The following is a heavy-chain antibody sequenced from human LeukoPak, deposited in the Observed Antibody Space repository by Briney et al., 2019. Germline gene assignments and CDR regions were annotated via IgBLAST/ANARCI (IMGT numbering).Heavy chain of an antibody. Sequence: GASVKISCKASGYTFSGHYIHWVRQAPGQGLEGMGVMHPTGGSTNYAQRFEGRVTMTRDTSTSTVYMDLRSLTSEDTAVYYCARDDFDTAMVYNYFDPWGQGTLVTVSS. CDR1: GYTFSGHY. J-gene: IGHJ5*02. CDR3: ARDDFDTAMVYNYFDP. D-gene: IGHD5-18*01. V-gene: IGHV1-46*01. CDR2: MHPTGGST.